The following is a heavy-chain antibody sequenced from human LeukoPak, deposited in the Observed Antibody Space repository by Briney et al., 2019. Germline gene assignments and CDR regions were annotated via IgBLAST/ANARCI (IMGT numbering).Heavy chain of an antibody. CDR1: GFTFSSYA. J-gene: IGHJ4*02. Sequence: GGSLRLSCAASGFTFSSYAMSWVRQAPGKGLGWVSAISGSGGSTYYADSVKGRFTISRDNSKNKLYLQMNSLRAEDTAVYYCAKDFGGSHPYYFDYWGQGTLVTVSS. V-gene: IGHV3-23*01. CDR2: ISGSGGST. D-gene: IGHD1-26*01. CDR3: AKDFGGSHPYYFDY.